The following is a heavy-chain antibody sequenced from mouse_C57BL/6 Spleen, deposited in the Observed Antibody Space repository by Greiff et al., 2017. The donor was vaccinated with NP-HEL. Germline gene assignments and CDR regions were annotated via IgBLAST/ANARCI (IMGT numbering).Heavy chain of an antibody. CDR1: GYTFTSYD. V-gene: IGHV1-85*01. CDR3: AMTNWDPSFAY. Sequence: QVQLQQSGPELVKPGASVKLSCKASGYTFTSYDINWVKQRPGQGLEWIGWIYPRDGSTKYNEKFKGKATLTVDTSSSTAYMELHSLTSEDSAVYFCAMTNWDPSFAYWGQGTLVTVSA. J-gene: IGHJ3*01. CDR2: IYPRDGST. D-gene: IGHD4-1*01.